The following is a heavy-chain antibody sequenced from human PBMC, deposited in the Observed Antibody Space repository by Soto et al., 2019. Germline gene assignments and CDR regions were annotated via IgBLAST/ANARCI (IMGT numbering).Heavy chain of an antibody. J-gene: IGHJ1*01. V-gene: IGHV4-34*02. CDR3: ARAGSGSSWYEFFQH. CDR2: INHSGST. Sequence: QVQLQQWGAGLLKPSETLSLTCAVYGVSFSGYYWTWIRQPPGKGLEWIGEINHSGSTNYNPSLKSRVTISVDTSKNQFSLNLSSVTAADTAVYYCARAGSGSSWYEFFQHWGQGTLVTVSS. CDR1: GVSFSGYY. D-gene: IGHD6-13*01.